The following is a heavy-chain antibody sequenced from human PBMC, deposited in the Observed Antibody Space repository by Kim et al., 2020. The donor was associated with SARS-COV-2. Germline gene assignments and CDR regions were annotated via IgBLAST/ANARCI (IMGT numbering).Heavy chain of an antibody. D-gene: IGHD4-17*01. CDR3: ARIVGYGGNSAYYYGMDV. Sequence: SVKVSCKASGGTFSSYAISWVRQAPGQGLEWMGRIIPILGIANYAQKFQGRVTITADKSTSTAYMELSSLRSEDTAVYYCARIVGYGGNSAYYYGMDVWGQGTTVTVSS. V-gene: IGHV1-69*04. J-gene: IGHJ6*02. CDR1: GGTFSSYA. CDR2: IIPILGIA.